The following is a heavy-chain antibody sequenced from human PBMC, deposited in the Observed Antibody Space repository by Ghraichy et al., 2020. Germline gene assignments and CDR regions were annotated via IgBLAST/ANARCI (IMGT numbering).Heavy chain of an antibody. Sequence: GGSLRLSCAASGFTFDDYAMHWVRQAPGKGLEWVSGISWNSGSIGYADSVKGRFTISRDNAKNSLYLQMNSLRAEDTALYYCAKDLGQYYYYGMDVWGQGTTVTVSS. CDR1: GFTFDDYA. V-gene: IGHV3-9*01. CDR3: AKDLGQYYYYGMDV. CDR2: ISWNSGSI. J-gene: IGHJ6*02.